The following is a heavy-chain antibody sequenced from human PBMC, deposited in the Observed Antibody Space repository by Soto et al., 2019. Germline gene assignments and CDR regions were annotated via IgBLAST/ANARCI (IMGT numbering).Heavy chain of an antibody. J-gene: IGHJ5*02. CDR2: IHPSGDT. CDR1: STSSGSFY. V-gene: IGHV4-34*01. Sequence: SATMYLTRAINSTSSGSFYLTSPRQPPGKGLEWIGEIHPSGDTDYNPSLSNRVTISLDTSKSQFSLRLTSVTAADTAVYFCSRGRDPHKGGRTWGQGTLVTVS. D-gene: IGHD3-16*01. CDR3: SRGRDPHKGGRT.